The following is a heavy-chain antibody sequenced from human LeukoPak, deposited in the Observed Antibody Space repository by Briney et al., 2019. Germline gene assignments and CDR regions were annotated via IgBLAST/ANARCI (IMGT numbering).Heavy chain of an antibody. J-gene: IGHJ5*02. CDR2: INPNTGGT. CDR1: GYTFTGYY. CDR3: ARGVGSSWFGP. D-gene: IGHD3-10*01. Sequence: ASVKVSCKASGYTFTGYYMHWMRQAPGQGLEWIGWINPNTGGTTFAQKFQGRVTMTRDTSISTAYMELSSLRSDDTAVYYCARGVGSSWFGPWGQGTLVTVSS. V-gene: IGHV1-2*02.